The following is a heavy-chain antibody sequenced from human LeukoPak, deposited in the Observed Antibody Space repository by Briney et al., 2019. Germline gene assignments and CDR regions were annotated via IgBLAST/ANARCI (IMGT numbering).Heavy chain of an antibody. CDR3: ARDGNGDYSFDY. J-gene: IGHJ4*02. D-gene: IGHD4-17*01. V-gene: IGHV4-61*01. Sequence: SETLSLTCTVSGGSISSSSYYWGWIRQPPGKGLEWIGYIYYSGSTNYNPSLKSRVTISVDTSKNQFSLKLSSVTAADTAVYYCARDGNGDYSFDYWGQGTLVTVSS. CDR2: IYYSGST. CDR1: GGSISSSSYY.